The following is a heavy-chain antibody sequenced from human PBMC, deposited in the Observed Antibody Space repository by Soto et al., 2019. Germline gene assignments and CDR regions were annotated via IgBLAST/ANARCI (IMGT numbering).Heavy chain of an antibody. V-gene: IGHV3-21*01. J-gene: IGHJ4*02. Sequence: EVQLVESGGGLVKPGGSLRLSCAASGFTFSLYSMIWVRQAPGKGLEWVPSISSSSTYIYYADSLKGRFTISRDNAKNSLYLQMNSLRAEDTAVYYCVRARATDSRPDYWGQGTLVTVSS. D-gene: IGHD3-22*01. CDR2: ISSSSTYI. CDR3: VRARATDSRPDY. CDR1: GFTFSLYS.